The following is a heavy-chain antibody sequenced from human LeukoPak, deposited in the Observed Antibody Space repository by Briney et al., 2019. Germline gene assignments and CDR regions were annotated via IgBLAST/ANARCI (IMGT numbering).Heavy chain of an antibody. J-gene: IGHJ4*02. CDR2: IYYSGST. D-gene: IGHD1-1*01. CDR3: ARVGSGVPMYYFDY. V-gene: IGHV4-59*12. Sequence: SETLSLTCTVSGGSISSYYWSWIRQPPGKGLEWIGYIYYSGSTNYNPSLKSRVTISVDTSKNQFSLKLSSVTAADTAVYYCARVGSGVPMYYFDYWGQGTLVTVSS. CDR1: GGSISSYY.